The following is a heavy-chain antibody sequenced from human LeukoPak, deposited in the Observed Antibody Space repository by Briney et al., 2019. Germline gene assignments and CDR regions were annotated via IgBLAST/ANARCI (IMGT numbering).Heavy chain of an antibody. CDR2: ISGSGGST. CDR1: GFTFSSYA. Sequence: GGSLRLSCAASGFTFSSYAMSWVRQAPGKGLEWVSAISGSGGSTYYADSVKGRFTISRDNSKNTLYLQMNSLRAEDTAVYYCARLVVVVPAAQDAFDIWGQGTMVTVSS. J-gene: IGHJ3*02. CDR3: ARLVVVVPAAQDAFDI. D-gene: IGHD2-2*01. V-gene: IGHV3-23*01.